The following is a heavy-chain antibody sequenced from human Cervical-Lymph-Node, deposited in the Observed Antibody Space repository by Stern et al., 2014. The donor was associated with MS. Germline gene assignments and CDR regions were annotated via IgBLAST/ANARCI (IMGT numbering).Heavy chain of an antibody. CDR3: ARAVKTEFDH. Sequence: VQLVESGAEVKKPGSSVKVSCKSSGGTLNNYAITWVRQAPGQGLEWMGGFIPMFRTTNYAQKFQGRITITADDSTSTAYMELNNLKSADTAVYYCARAVKTEFDHWGQGTLVTVSS. J-gene: IGHJ4*02. CDR1: GGTLNNYA. D-gene: IGHD1-1*01. V-gene: IGHV1-69*01. CDR2: FIPMFRTT.